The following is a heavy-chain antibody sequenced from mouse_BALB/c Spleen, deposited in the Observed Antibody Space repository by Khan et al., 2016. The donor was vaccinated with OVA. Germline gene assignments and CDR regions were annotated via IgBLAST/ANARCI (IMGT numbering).Heavy chain of an antibody. CDR2: IYPGSGST. CDR1: GYTFTDYI. J-gene: IGHJ2*01. CDR3: ARSGYGSLGY. V-gene: IGHV1-77*01. Sequence: QVQLKQSGPVLVKPGASVKMSCKASGYTFTDYIINWVRQRTGQGLEWIGQIYPGSGSTYYNEKFKGKATLTADKSSITAYMQLRSLTSEDSAVYFCARSGYGSLGYWGQGTTLTVSS. D-gene: IGHD1-1*01.